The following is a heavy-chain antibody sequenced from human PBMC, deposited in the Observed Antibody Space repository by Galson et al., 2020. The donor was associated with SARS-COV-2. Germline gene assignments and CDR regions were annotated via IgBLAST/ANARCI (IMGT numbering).Heavy chain of an antibody. J-gene: IGHJ3*01. CDR1: GFTFDDYA. CDR2: ISWNRGSI. CDR3: AKDIGIPTPLVAFEV. Sequence: GGSLRLSCAASGFTFDDYAMPWVRQAPGKGLEWVSSISWNRGSIGYADSVKGRFTISRDNAKNSLYLQMNSLRAEDTALYYCAKDIGIPTPLVAFEVWGQGTMVTVSS. D-gene: IGHD2-21*01. V-gene: IGHV3-9*01.